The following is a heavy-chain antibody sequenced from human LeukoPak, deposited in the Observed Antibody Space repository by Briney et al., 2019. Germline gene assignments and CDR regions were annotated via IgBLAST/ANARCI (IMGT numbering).Heavy chain of an antibody. D-gene: IGHD3-9*01. Sequence: SETLSLTCTVSGGSISSYYWGWIRQPPGKGLEWIGSIYYSGSTYYNPSLKSRVTISVDTSKNQFSLKLSSVTAADTAVYYCARHAGAYDILTGYYGNWFDPWGQGTLVTVSS. CDR1: GGSISSYY. J-gene: IGHJ5*02. CDR2: IYYSGST. CDR3: ARHAGAYDILTGYYGNWFDP. V-gene: IGHV4-39*01.